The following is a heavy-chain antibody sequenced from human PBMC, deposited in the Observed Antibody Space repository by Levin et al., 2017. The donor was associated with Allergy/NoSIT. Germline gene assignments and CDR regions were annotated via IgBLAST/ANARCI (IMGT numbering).Heavy chain of an antibody. CDR3: AISSGWYRPAGAFDY. CDR1: GFTFSKYA. V-gene: IGHV3-23*01. D-gene: IGHD6-19*01. Sequence: GGSLRLSCAASGFTFSKYAMSWARQAPGKGLEWVSAISGSGGGTYYADSVKGRFTISRDNSKNTLYLQMNSLRAEDTAVYYCAISSGWYRPAGAFDYWGQGTLVTVSS. CDR2: ISGSGGGT. J-gene: IGHJ4*02.